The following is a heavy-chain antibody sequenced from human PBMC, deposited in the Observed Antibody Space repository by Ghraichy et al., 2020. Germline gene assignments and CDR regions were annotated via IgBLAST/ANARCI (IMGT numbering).Heavy chain of an antibody. J-gene: IGHJ4*02. CDR3: ARTPRGGWYFDY. CDR1: GFTFSSYG. D-gene: IGHD6-19*01. CDR2: IWYDGSNK. Sequence: GGSLRLSCAASGFTFSSYGMHWVRQAPGKGLEWVAVIWYDGSNKYYADSVKGRFTISRDNSKNTLYLQMNSLRAEDTAVYYCARTPRGGWYFDYWGQGTLVTVSS. V-gene: IGHV3-33*01.